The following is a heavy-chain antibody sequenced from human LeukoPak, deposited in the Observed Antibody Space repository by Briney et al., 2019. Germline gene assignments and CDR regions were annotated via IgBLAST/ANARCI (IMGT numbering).Heavy chain of an antibody. CDR3: AKDRGSSGSSYYFDY. V-gene: IGHV3-9*03. Sequence: GGSLRLSCAASGFTFDDYAMHWVRQAPGKGLEWVSGISWNSGSIGYADSVKGRFTISRDNAKNSLYLQMNSLRAEDMALYYCAKDRGSSGSSYYFDYWGQGTLVTVSS. CDR2: ISWNSGSI. CDR1: GFTFDDYA. D-gene: IGHD6-19*01. J-gene: IGHJ4*02.